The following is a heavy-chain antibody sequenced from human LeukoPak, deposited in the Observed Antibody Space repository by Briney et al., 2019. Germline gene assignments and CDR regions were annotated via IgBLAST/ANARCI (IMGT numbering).Heavy chain of an antibody. CDR1: GGYISSYY. CDR2: AHNSGST. CDR3: ARDRNYDSSGYIDRGFDL. Sequence: SSETLSLTCSVSGGYISSYYWSWIRQPPGKGLEWIGYAHNSGSTNNNPSLKSRVTISVGTSKNQFALKLSSVTAADTAVYYCARDRNYDSSGYIDRGFDLWGHGTMVTVSS. V-gene: IGHV4-59*01. D-gene: IGHD3-22*01. J-gene: IGHJ3*01.